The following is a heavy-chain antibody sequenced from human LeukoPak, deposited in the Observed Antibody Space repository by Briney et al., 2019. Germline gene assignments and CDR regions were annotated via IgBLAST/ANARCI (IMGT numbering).Heavy chain of an antibody. Sequence: GASVKVSCKASGYXFTGYYIHWVRQAPGQGLEWMGRINSNSGGTDYAQKFQGRFTMTRDTSISTAYMELSRLTSDDTAVYYCGRDQGAYWGQGTLVTVSS. CDR2: INSNSGGT. D-gene: IGHD1-26*01. CDR1: GYXFTGYY. CDR3: GRDQGAY. J-gene: IGHJ4*02. V-gene: IGHV1-2*02.